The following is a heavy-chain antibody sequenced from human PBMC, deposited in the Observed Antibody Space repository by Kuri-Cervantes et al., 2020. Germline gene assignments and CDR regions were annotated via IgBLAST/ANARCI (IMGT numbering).Heavy chain of an antibody. CDR1: GGSISSGDYY. CDR2: IYYSGST. D-gene: IGHD6-19*01. J-gene: IGHJ5*01. CDR3: ASLIAVAGTANWFDP. V-gene: IGHV4-31*03. Sequence: SETLSLTCTVSGGSISSGDYYWSWIRQHPGKGLEWIGYIYYSGSTYYNPSLKSRITISVDTSKKQFSLKLSSVTTADTAVYYCASLIAVAGTANWFDPWGQGTLVTVSS.